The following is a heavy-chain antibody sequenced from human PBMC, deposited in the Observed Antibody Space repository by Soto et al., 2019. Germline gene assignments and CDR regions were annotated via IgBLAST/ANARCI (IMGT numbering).Heavy chain of an antibody. D-gene: IGHD2-2*01. Sequence: QVQLQESGPGLVKPSGTLSLTCAVSGGSISSSRWWSWVRQPPGKGLEWIGEIYHSGSTNYSPSLKIRVTISLDKSKNQFSLRLNFVTAADTAVYYCAREDKFCGDTSCYDWFDPWGQGTLVTVSS. CDR2: IYHSGST. V-gene: IGHV4-4*02. J-gene: IGHJ5*02. CDR1: GGSISSSRW. CDR3: AREDKFCGDTSCYDWFDP.